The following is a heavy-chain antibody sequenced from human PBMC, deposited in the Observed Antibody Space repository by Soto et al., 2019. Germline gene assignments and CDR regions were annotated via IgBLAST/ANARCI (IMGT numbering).Heavy chain of an antibody. D-gene: IGHD5-12*01. V-gene: IGHV3-23*01. CDR1: GFTFSSSI. J-gene: IGHJ4*02. CDR2: FSGSSGNP. Sequence: EVQLLESGGALVQPGGSLRLSCAGSGFTFSSSIMSWVRQAPGKGLEWVSTFSGSSGNPYYADSVKGRFTISRDNSKNTLYLQMNSLRAEDTALYYCAKRGHNFFDYWGQGTLVTVSS. CDR3: AKRGHNFFDY.